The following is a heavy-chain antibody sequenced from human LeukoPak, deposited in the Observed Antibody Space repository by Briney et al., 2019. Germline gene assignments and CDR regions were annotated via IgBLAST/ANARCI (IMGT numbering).Heavy chain of an antibody. CDR1: GGSISSYY. Sequence: SETLPLTCTVSGGSISSYYWSWIRQPPGKGLEWIGYIYYSGSTNYNPSLKSRVTISVDTSKNQFSLKLSSVTAADTAVYYCAGGLGTYYYDSSGSDYWGQGTLVTVSS. J-gene: IGHJ4*02. CDR2: IYYSGST. D-gene: IGHD3-22*01. V-gene: IGHV4-59*08. CDR3: AGGLGTYYYDSSGSDY.